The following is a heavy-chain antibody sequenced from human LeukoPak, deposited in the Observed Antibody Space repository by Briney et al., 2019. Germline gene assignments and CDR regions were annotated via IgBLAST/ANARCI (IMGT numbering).Heavy chain of an antibody. D-gene: IGHD1-26*01. Sequence: SETLSLTCAVYGGSFSGYYWSWIRQPPGKGLEWIGEINHSGSTNYNPSLKSRVTISVDTSKNQFSLKLSSVTAADTAVYYCARAHSGSYFYWGQGTPVTVSS. CDR3: ARAHSGSYFY. J-gene: IGHJ4*02. V-gene: IGHV4-34*01. CDR1: GGSFSGYY. CDR2: INHSGST.